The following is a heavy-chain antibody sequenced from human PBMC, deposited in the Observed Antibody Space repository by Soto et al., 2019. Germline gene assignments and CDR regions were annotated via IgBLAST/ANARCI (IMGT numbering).Heavy chain of an antibody. J-gene: IGHJ4*02. CDR3: ARGGHVVVVTAALDY. D-gene: IGHD2-21*02. V-gene: IGHV1-46*01. CDR1: GDTFTDYY. CDR2: VNPSGGHT. Sequence: QAQLVQSGAEVKKPGASVKVSCKASGDTFTDYYIHWVRQAPGQGLAWMGTVNPSGGHTTYAQHFLGRMTMTRDTSTSTLYMELTSLTSEETAVYYCARGGHVVVVTAALDYWGQGTLVTVSS.